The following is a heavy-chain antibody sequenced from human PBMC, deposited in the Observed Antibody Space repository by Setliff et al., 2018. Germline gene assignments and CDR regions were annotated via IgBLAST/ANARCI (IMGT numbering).Heavy chain of an antibody. D-gene: IGHD6-13*01. CDR2: IYHSGST. J-gene: IGHJ4*02. CDR3: ARGGRISYRPSSSWYILDY. Sequence: PSETLSLTCAIYGQSFSDYYWSGVRQPPGKGLEWIGEIYHSGSTNYNPSLKSRVTISVDTSKNQFSLKLSSVTAADTAVYYCARGGRISYRPSSSWYILDYWGQGTLVTAPQ. V-gene: IGHV4-34*01. CDR1: GQSFSDYY.